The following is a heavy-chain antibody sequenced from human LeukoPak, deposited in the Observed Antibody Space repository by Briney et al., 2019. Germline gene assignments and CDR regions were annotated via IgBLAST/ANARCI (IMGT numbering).Heavy chain of an antibody. CDR2: ISARGDST. D-gene: IGHD4-17*01. Sequence: GSLRLSCAASGFTFNNYAMSWVRQAPGKGLEWVSAISARGDSTYYADSVEGRFTISRDNSKNTLYLQMNSLRGEDTALYYCARGAYGDYDYWGQGTLVTVSS. CDR3: ARGAYGDYDY. CDR1: GFTFNNYA. J-gene: IGHJ4*02. V-gene: IGHV3-23*01.